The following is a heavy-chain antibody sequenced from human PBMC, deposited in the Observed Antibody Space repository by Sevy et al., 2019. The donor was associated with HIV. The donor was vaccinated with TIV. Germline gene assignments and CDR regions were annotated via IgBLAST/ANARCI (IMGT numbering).Heavy chain of an antibody. Sequence: GGSLRLSCAASVFIVSSNYMSWVRQAPGKGLEWVSVIYSGGSTYYADSVKGRFTISRDNSKNTLYLQMNSLRAEDTAVYYCARDRNTAMVIGMDVWGQGTTVTVSS. CDR2: IYSGGST. CDR3: ARDRNTAMVIGMDV. D-gene: IGHD5-18*01. V-gene: IGHV3-53*01. J-gene: IGHJ6*02. CDR1: VFIVSSNY.